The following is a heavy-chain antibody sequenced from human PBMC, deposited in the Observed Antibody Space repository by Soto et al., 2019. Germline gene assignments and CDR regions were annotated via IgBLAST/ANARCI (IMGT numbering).Heavy chain of an antibody. Sequence: PGGSLRLSCAASGSTLSNYGMHWVRQAPGKGLEWVAVLHYDGSNKYYADSVKGRFTISRDQSKNTLYLQMNSLRAEDTAVYYCARTPILQMLHGYFDLWGRGTLVTVSS. V-gene: IGHV3-33*01. D-gene: IGHD3-10*02. J-gene: IGHJ2*01. CDR3: ARTPILQMLHGYFDL. CDR2: LHYDGSNK. CDR1: GSTLSNYG.